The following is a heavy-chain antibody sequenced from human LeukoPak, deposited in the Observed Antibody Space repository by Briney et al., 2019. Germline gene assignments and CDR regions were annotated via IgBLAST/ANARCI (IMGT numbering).Heavy chain of an antibody. D-gene: IGHD1-1*01. CDR1: GGSISSGGYS. V-gene: IGHV4-30-2*01. CDR3: ARENVDAFDI. J-gene: IGHJ3*02. CDR2: IYHSGST. Sequence: SETLSLTCAVSGGSISSGGYSWSWIRQPPGKGLEWIGYIYHSGSTYYNPSLKSRVTISVDRSKNQFSLKLSSVTAADTAVYYRARENVDAFDIWGQGTMVTVSS.